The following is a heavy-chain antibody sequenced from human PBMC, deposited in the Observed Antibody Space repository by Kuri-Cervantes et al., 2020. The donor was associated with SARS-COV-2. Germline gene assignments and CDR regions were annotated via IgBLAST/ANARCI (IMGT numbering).Heavy chain of an antibody. Sequence: ASVKVSCKVSGNTLTELPLHWVRQAPGKGLEWMRTFDPEDGDTIYAQKFQGRVTLTEDTSTDTAYMELSSLRSEDTAVYYCVTAPGRNLDWLLPPDYWGQGTLVTVSS. J-gene: IGHJ4*02. CDR2: FDPEDGDT. D-gene: IGHD3-9*01. V-gene: IGHV1-24*01. CDR1: GNTLTELP. CDR3: VTAPGRNLDWLLPPDY.